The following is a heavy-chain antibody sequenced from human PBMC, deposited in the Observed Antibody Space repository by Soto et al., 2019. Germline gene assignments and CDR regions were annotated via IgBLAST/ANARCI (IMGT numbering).Heavy chain of an antibody. V-gene: IGHV3-30-3*01. D-gene: IGHD3-3*01. J-gene: IGHJ6*02. Sequence: GGSLRLSCAASGFTFSSYAMHWVRQAPGKGLEWVAVISYDGSNKYYADSVKGRFTISRDNSKNTLYLQMNSLRAEDTAVYYCARETYDFWSGYYFSYYYYGMDVWGQGTTVTVSS. CDR3: ARETYDFWSGYYFSYYYYGMDV. CDR2: ISYDGSNK. CDR1: GFTFSSYA.